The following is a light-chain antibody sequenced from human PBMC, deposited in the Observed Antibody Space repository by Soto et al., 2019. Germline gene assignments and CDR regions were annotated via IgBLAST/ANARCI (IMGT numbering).Light chain of an antibody. CDR1: RSDIGASNS. CDR2: EAT. Sequence: QSALTQPASVSGSPGQSITISCAGTRSDIGASNSVSWYQHLPGRSPTLIIYEATNRPSGVSERFSGSKAGDPASLTISGLQADDESEYFCISYKTDDTFVFGGGTKVTVL. CDR3: ISYKTDDTFV. V-gene: IGLV2-14*01. J-gene: IGLJ1*01.